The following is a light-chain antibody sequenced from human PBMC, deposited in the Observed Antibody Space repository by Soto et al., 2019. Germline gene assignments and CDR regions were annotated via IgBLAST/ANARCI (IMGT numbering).Light chain of an antibody. CDR1: SSVVGGYNY. Sequence: QSVLTQPRSVSGSPGQSVTISCTGTSSVVGGYNYVSWYQQYPGKAPKVMIYDVKTRPSGVPDRFSGSKSGNTASLTISGLQAEDEADYYCCSYAGDYTFVFGTGTKPPS. J-gene: IGLJ1*01. CDR2: DVK. V-gene: IGLV2-11*01. CDR3: CSYAGDYTFV.